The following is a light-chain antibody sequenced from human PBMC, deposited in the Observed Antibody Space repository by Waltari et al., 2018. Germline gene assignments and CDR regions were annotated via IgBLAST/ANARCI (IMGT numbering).Light chain of an antibody. J-gene: IGKJ3*01. CDR3: QQYDNLPFT. Sequence: DIQMTQSPSSLSASVGDRVTITCQASQDISNYLTWYQQKPGKAPKLLIYEASNLETGVPSRFSGGGSGTDFACTISSLQPEDIGTYYCQQYDNLPFTFGPGTKVDIK. V-gene: IGKV1-33*01. CDR1: QDISNY. CDR2: EAS.